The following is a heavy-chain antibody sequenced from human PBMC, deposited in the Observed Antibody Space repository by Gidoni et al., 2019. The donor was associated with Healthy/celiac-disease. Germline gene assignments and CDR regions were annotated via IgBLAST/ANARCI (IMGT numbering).Heavy chain of an antibody. J-gene: IGHJ4*02. CDR3: AREKLWFREDPFDY. CDR2: IRSKAYGGTT. CDR1: GFTLGDYA. Sequence: EVQLVESGGGLVQPGRSLRLSCTASGFTLGDYAMSWVRQAPGKGLEWVGFIRSKAYGGTTEYAASVKGRFTISRDDSKSIAYLRMNSLKTEDTAVYYCAREKLWFREDPFDYWGQGTLVTVSS. D-gene: IGHD3-10*01. V-gene: IGHV3-49*04.